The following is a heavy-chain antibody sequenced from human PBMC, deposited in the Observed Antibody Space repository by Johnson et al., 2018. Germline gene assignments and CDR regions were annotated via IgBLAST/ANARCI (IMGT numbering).Heavy chain of an antibody. J-gene: IGHJ6*02. CDR3: ARGSSGRSLYYYYGMDV. CDR2: IGYDGSNK. D-gene: IGHD6-6*01. CDR1: GFTFSSYG. Sequence: QVQLVESGGGVVQPGRSLRLSCAASGFTFSSYGMHWVRQAPGKGLEWVAVIGYDGSNKYYADSVKGRFTISRDNSKHTLYLQMNSLRAEDTAVYYCARGSSGRSLYYYYGMDVWGQGTAVTVSS. V-gene: IGHV3-33*01.